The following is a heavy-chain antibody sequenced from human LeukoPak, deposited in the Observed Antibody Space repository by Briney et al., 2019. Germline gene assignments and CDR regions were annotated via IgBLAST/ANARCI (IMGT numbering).Heavy chain of an antibody. J-gene: IGHJ3*02. CDR2: IYSGGNT. CDR1: GFTVSSHY. D-gene: IGHD1-26*01. Sequence: GGSLRLSCAASGFTVSSHYMSWVRQAPGKGLEWVSVIYSGGNTYYSDSVKGRFTISRDNSKNTLFLQMDSLRADDTAVYYCARGGCAGWSGSYEDSFDIWGQGTMVTVSS. V-gene: IGHV3-53*01. CDR3: ARGGCAGWSGSYEDSFDI.